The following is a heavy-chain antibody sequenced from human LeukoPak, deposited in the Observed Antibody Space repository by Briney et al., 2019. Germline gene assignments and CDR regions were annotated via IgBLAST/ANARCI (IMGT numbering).Heavy chain of an antibody. D-gene: IGHD6-19*01. CDR3: ARERAVAGPYYFGY. Sequence: SETLSLTCTVSGGSISSGSYFWSWIRQPAGKGLEWIGRIYTSGSTNYNPSLKSRITISLDTSMNQFSLNLSSVTAAETAVYYCARERAVAGPYYFGYWGPGILVTVSS. CDR2: IYTSGST. J-gene: IGHJ4*02. V-gene: IGHV4-61*02. CDR1: GGSISSGSYF.